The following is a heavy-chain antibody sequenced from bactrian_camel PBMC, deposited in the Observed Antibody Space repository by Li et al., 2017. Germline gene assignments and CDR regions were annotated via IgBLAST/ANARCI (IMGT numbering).Heavy chain of an antibody. CDR2: IDSVGFT. Sequence: QVQLVESGGGSVEAGGSLRLSCEVIGLDDSPRCMGWFRQATGEERERVATIDSVGFTTYGDAVGGRFTISKDNDKTVYLEMNNLQPEDTAMYYCARKRRFGSCIDDMTAGDYWGQGTQVTVS. V-gene: IGHV3S53*01. CDR3: ARKRRFGSCIDDMTAGDY. CDR1: GLDDSPRC. D-gene: IGHD5*01. J-gene: IGHJ4*01.